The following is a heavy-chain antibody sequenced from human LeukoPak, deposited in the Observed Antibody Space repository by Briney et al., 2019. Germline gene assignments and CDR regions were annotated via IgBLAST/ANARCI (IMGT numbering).Heavy chain of an antibody. CDR2: IKQHGSEK. V-gene: IGHV3-7*01. J-gene: IGHJ5*02. D-gene: IGHD6-13*01. Sequence: PGGSLRLSCAASGFTFSGYWMSWVRQAPGKGLEWVATIKQHGSEKHYVDSVKGRFTISRDDAKNSLYLQMNSLRDEDTAVYYCTRGGSSFYAGWSDPWGQGSLVTVSS. CDR1: GFTFSGYW. CDR3: TRGGSSFYAGWSDP.